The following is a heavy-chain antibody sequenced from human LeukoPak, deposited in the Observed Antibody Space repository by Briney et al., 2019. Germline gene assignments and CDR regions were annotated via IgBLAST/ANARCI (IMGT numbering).Heavy chain of an antibody. CDR2: IYTSGST. CDR1: GGSISSYY. D-gene: IGHD2-15*01. J-gene: IGHJ5*02. Sequence: SETLSLTCTVSGGSISSYYWSWIRQPAGKGLEWIGRIYTSGSTNYNPSLKSRVTMSVDTSKNQFSLKLSSVTAADTAVYYCARDPYCSGGSCYLNWFDPWGQGTLVTVSS. V-gene: IGHV4-4*07. CDR3: ARDPYCSGGSCYLNWFDP.